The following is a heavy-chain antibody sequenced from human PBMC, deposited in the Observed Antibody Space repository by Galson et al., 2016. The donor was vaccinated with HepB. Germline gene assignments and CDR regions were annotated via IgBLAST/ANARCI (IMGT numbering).Heavy chain of an antibody. J-gene: IGHJ4*02. CDR3: AREGSGLTFDY. D-gene: IGHD1-14*01. Sequence: ASGGSFSSYAISWVRQAPGQGLQWMGGIIPIFGTANYAQKFQGRVTITADKSTSTAYMELSSLRSEDTAVYYCAREGSGLTFDYWGQGTLVTVSS. CDR2: IIPIFGTA. V-gene: IGHV1-69*06. CDR1: GGSFSSYA.